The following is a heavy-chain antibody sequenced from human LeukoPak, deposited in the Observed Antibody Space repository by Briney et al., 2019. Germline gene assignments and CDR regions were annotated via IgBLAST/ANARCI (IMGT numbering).Heavy chain of an antibody. V-gene: IGHV4-34*01. CDR3: ARAVHYDILTGYDGWFDP. J-gene: IGHJ5*02. D-gene: IGHD3-9*01. CDR2: INHSGST. Sequence: SETLSLTCAVYGGSFSGYYWSWIRQPPGKGLEWIGEINHSGSTNYNPSLKSRVTISVDTSKNQFSLKLSSVTAADTAVYYCARAVHYDILTGYDGWFDPWGQGTLVTVSS. CDR1: GGSFSGYY.